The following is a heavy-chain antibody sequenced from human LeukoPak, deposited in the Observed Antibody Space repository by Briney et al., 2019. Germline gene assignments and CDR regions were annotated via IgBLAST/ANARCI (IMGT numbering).Heavy chain of an antibody. D-gene: IGHD5-24*01. V-gene: IGHV3-66*01. CDR2: IYSGGST. Sequence: GGSLRLSCAASGFTVSSNYMSWVRQAPGKGLEWVSVIYSGGSTYYADSVKGRFTISRDNSKNTLYLQMNSLRAEDTAVYYCARDKLQGSEDGYKKRYFDYWGQGTLVTVSS. CDR3: ARDKLQGSEDGYKKRYFDY. J-gene: IGHJ4*02. CDR1: GFTVSSNY.